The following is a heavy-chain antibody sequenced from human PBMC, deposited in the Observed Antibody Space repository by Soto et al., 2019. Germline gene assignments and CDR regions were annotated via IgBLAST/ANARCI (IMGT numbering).Heavy chain of an antibody. V-gene: IGHV1-3*01. Sequence: QVQFVQSGAEVKRPGASVTASCKASGYTFTSHAVHWVRQAPGERLECMGWIHAGNGKTKYSQSFQGRVTFTSDISASTVYMELSSLKSEDTAVYYCARGGREAAPSLDYWGQGTVVTVSS. J-gene: IGHJ4*02. CDR1: GYTFTSHA. CDR2: IHAGNGKT. CDR3: ARGGREAAPSLDY. D-gene: IGHD6-6*01.